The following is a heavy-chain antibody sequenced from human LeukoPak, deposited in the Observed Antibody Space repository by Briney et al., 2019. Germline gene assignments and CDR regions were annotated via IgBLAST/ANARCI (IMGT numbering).Heavy chain of an antibody. Sequence: PGGSLRLSCAASGFTFSSYSINWVRQAPGKGLEWVSYISSGSSSIYLADSVEGRFTISRDNGKNSLFLQMNSLRAEDTAVYYCARGRVDFDYWGQGTLVTVSS. V-gene: IGHV3-48*01. CDR2: ISSGSSSI. D-gene: IGHD2-15*01. J-gene: IGHJ4*02. CDR3: ARGRVDFDY. CDR1: GFTFSSYS.